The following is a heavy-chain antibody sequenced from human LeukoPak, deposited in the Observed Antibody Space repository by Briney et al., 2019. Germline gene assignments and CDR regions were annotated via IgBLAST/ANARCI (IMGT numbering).Heavy chain of an antibody. Sequence: PGRSLRLSCAASGFTFSSYAMHWVRQAPGKGLEWVAAISYDGSKKYYADSVKGRFTISRDNSKNTLYLQMDSLRSEDTAVYYCARPQAYYSDYWGQGTLVTVSS. CDR1: GFTFSSYA. J-gene: IGHJ4*02. V-gene: IGHV3-30*01. CDR3: ARPQAYYSDY. CDR2: ISYDGSKK.